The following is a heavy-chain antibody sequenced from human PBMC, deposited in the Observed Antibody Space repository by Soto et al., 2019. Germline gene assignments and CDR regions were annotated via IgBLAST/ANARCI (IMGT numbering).Heavy chain of an antibody. CDR1: GYTFTSYD. CDR3: ARALRGPKYYYYYYMDV. CDR2: MNPNSGNT. J-gene: IGHJ6*03. V-gene: IGHV1-8*01. D-gene: IGHD5-12*01. Sequence: ASVKVSCKASGYTFTSYDINWVRQATGQGLEWMGWMNPNSGNTGYAQKFQGRVTMTRNTSISTAYMELSSLRSEDTAVYYCARALRGPKYYYYYYMDVWGKGTTVTVSS.